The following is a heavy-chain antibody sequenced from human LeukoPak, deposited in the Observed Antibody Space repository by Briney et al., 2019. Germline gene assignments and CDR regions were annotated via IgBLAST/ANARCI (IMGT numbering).Heavy chain of an antibody. CDR1: GGTFSSYA. J-gene: IGHJ5*02. CDR3: ARTDYYGSGSYEAPLDP. V-gene: IGHV1-69*13. D-gene: IGHD3-10*01. Sequence: SVKVSCMASGGTFSSYAISWVRQAPGQGLEWMGGIIPIFGTANYAQKFQGRVTITADESTSTAYMELSSLRSEDTAVYYCARTDYYGSGSYEAPLDPWGQGTLVTVSS. CDR2: IIPIFGTA.